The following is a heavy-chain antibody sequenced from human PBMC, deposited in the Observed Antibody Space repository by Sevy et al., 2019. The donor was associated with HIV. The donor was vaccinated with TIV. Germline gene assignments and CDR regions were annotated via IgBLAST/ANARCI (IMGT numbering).Heavy chain of an antibody. V-gene: IGHV3-13*01. J-gene: IGHJ4*02. D-gene: IGHD2-21*01. CDR2: IGTLGDT. CDR1: GFSFSDSD. Sequence: GGSLRLSCAGYGFSFSDSDMHWVRHPTGKSLEWISSIGTLGDTFYADSVKGRFNISRDNAKSSLYLQMSNLRAGDTALYYCVRGLQTHCDRTACPLDHWGQGTLVTVSS. CDR3: VRGLQTHCDRTACPLDH.